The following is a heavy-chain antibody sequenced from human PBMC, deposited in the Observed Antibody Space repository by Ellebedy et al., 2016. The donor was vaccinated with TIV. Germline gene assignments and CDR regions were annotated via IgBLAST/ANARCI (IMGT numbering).Heavy chain of an antibody. Sequence: MPSETLSLTCTVSGVSVSSDNSYWTWIRQAPGKGLEWIGYIYSSGSTNYNPSLKSRVTISVDTSTQQFSLNLRSVPAADTAVYYCARGRGSGWPPVYYYGMDVWGQGTTVTVSS. V-gene: IGHV4-61*01. D-gene: IGHD6-19*01. CDR1: GVSVSSDNSY. J-gene: IGHJ6*02. CDR2: IYSSGST. CDR3: ARGRGSGWPPVYYYGMDV.